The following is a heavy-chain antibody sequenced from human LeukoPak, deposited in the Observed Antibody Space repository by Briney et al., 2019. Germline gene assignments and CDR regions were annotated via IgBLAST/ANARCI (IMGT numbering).Heavy chain of an antibody. D-gene: IGHD5-18*01. V-gene: IGHV1-2*02. Sequence: ASVKVSCTASGYTFTGYYMHWVRQAPGQGLEWMGWINPNSGGTNYAQKFQGRVTITRDTSISTAYMELSSLRSDDTAVYYCARAPEAAMVTFDYWGRGTLVTVSS. J-gene: IGHJ4*02. CDR1: GYTFTGYY. CDR2: INPNSGGT. CDR3: ARAPEAAMVTFDY.